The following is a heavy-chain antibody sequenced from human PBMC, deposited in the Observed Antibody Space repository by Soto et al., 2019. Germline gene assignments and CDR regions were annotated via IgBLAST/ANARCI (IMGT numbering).Heavy chain of an antibody. CDR1: GDSISRNSYY. D-gene: IGHD2-21*02. V-gene: IGHV4-39*01. CDR3: ARQRNSVVTQAYFDV. J-gene: IGHJ4*02. CDR2: IYYSGST. Sequence: AESLSLTCTATGDSISRNSYYWGWLGQRQGKGLAWIGRIYYSGSTYNDPSLRSRVSMSIDTSKDQFSLKLKSVTAADTALYFCARQRNSVVTQAYFDVWGPGSLVTVSS.